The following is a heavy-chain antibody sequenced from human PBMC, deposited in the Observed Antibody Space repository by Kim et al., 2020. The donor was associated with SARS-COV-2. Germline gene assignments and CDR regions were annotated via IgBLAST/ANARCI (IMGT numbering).Heavy chain of an antibody. Sequence: GESLKISCKGSGYSFTSYWIGWVRQMPGKGLEWMGIIYPGDSDTRYSPSFQGQVTISADKSISTAYLQWSSLKASDTAMYYCARFRARYYYGSGWEENYYYGMDGWGQGTTVTVSS. CDR3: ARFRARYYYGSGWEENYYYGMDG. D-gene: IGHD3-10*01. J-gene: IGHJ6*02. CDR1: GYSFTSYW. CDR2: IYPGDSDT. V-gene: IGHV5-51*01.